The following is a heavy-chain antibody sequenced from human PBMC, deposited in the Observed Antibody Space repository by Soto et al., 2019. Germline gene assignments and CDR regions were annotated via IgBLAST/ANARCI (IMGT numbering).Heavy chain of an antibody. CDR3: ARLTWAHDSSGYHIFVD. CDR2: IDPSDSYT. J-gene: IGHJ4*02. CDR1: GYSFTSYW. Sequence: GESLKISCKGSGYSFTSYWISWVRQMPGKGLEWMGRIDPSDSYTNYSPSFQGHVTISADKSISTAYLQWSSLKASDTAMYYCARLTWAHDSSGYHIFVDWGLGTLVNVFS. V-gene: IGHV5-10-1*01. D-gene: IGHD3-22*01.